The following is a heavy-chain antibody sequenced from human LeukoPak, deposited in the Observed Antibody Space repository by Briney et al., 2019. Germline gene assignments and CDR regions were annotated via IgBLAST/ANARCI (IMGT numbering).Heavy chain of an antibody. CDR2: IKQDGSEK. V-gene: IGHV3-7*01. Sequence: GGSLRLFCAASGFTFSSYWMSWVRQAPGKGLEWVANIKQDGSEKYYVDSVKGRFTISRDNAKNSLYLQMNSLRAEDTAVYYCARERITIFGVALDYWGQGTLVTVSS. CDR3: ARERITIFGVALDY. CDR1: GFTFSSYW. D-gene: IGHD3-3*01. J-gene: IGHJ4*02.